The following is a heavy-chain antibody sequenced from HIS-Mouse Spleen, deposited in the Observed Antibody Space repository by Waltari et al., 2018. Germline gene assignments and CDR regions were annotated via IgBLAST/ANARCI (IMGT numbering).Heavy chain of an antibody. CDR3: ARDSGSYSFWYFDL. J-gene: IGHJ2*01. CDR2: IIPIFDTA. Sequence: QVQLVQSGAEVKKPGSSVKVSCKASGGTFSSYAISCVRQAPGQGLVWMGGIIPIFDTANYAKKFQGRVTITADESTSTAYMELSSLRSEDTAVYYCARDSGSYSFWYFDLWGRGTLVTVSS. D-gene: IGHD1-26*01. V-gene: IGHV1-69*01. CDR1: GGTFSSYA.